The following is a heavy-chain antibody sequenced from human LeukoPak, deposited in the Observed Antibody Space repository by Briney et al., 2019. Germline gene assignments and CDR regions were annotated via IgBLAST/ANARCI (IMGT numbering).Heavy chain of an antibody. V-gene: IGHV3-7*01. CDR2: IIQDGSEK. D-gene: IGHD4-17*01. Sequence: PGGSLRLSCEASGFTFSSYWMGWVRQAPGKGLEWVANIIQDGSEKYYVDSVKGRFTISRDNAKNSLYLQMNSLRVEDTAMYYCARLETRVTANFDYWGQGTLVTVSS. CDR3: ARLETRVTANFDY. CDR1: GFTFSSYW. J-gene: IGHJ4*02.